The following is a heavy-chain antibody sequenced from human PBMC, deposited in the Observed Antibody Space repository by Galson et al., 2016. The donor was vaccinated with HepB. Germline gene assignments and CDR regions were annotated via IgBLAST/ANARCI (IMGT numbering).Heavy chain of an antibody. Sequence: CAISGDSVPSDTAAWNWIRQSPSRGLEWLGRSYYRSRWYNDYALYVRGRITIKPDTSKNQFSLQLNSVTPEDTAVYYCTRDDQGRYWGNDCWGQGTLVTVS. J-gene: IGHJ4*02. V-gene: IGHV6-1*01. CDR1: GDSVPSDTAA. D-gene: IGHD3-16*01. CDR2: SYYRSRWYN. CDR3: TRDDQGRYWGNDC.